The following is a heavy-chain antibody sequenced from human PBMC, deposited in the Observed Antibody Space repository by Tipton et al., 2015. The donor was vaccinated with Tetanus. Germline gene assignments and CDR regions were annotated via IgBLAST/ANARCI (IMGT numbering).Heavy chain of an antibody. CDR3: AREADCSGGSCFSGDLDT. Sequence: SLRLSCAASGFIFSSYGIHWVRQAPGKGLEWLAVSWYDGTDKYYADSVKGRFTISRDNSKNTLYPQMNSLRAEDTALYYCAREADCSGGSCFSGDLDTWGQGTQVTVSS. CDR1: GFIFSSYG. V-gene: IGHV3-33*01. D-gene: IGHD2-15*01. J-gene: IGHJ5*02. CDR2: SWYDGTDK.